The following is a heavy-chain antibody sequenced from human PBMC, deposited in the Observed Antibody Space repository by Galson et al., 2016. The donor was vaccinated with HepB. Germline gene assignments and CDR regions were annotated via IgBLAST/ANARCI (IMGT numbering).Heavy chain of an antibody. CDR2: IHHSGSS. Sequence: SETLSLTCAVSGDSVISNNWWSWVRQPPGKGLEWIGEIHHSGSSNYNPSLKIRLTMSVDKSKNQFSLRLTSVTVADAAVYYCARLSATYYVDNWGQGTLVTVSS. CDR1: GDSVISNNW. J-gene: IGHJ4*02. CDR3: ARLSATYYVDN. V-gene: IGHV4-4*02.